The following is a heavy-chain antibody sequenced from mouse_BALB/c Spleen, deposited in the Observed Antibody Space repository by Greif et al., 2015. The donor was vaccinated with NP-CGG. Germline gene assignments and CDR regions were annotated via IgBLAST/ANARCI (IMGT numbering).Heavy chain of an antibody. CDR1: GFNIKDTY. CDR2: TDPAIGNT. J-gene: IGHJ4*01. V-gene: IGHV14-3*02. Sequence: VHVKQSGAELVKPGASVKLSCTASGFNIKDTYMHWVKQRPEQGLAWIGRTDPAIGNTKYDPKFQGKATIIADTSSNTAYLQLSSLTSEDTAVYYCSIYYRYNYYAMDYWGQGTSVTVSS. CDR3: SIYYRYNYYAMDY. D-gene: IGHD2-14*01.